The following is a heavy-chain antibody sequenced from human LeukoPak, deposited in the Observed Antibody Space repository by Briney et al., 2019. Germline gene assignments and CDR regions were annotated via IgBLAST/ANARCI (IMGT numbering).Heavy chain of an antibody. J-gene: IGHJ3*02. CDR1: GASISSYS. D-gene: IGHD3-22*01. V-gene: IGHV4-59*08. CDR3: AGSSAFDAFDI. CDR2: IYYRGST. Sequence: SETLSLTCTVSGASISSYSWNWIRQPPGRGLEWIGYIYYRGSTNNNPSLKSRVTISVDTSKNQFSLKLSSVTAADTAVYYCAGSSAFDAFDIWGQGTMVTVSS.